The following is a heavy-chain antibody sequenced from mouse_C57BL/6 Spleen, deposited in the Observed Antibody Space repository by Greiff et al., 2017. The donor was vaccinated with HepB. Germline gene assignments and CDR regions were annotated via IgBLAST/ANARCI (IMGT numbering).Heavy chain of an antibody. J-gene: IGHJ2*01. CDR2: IDPENGDT. V-gene: IGHV14-4*01. D-gene: IGHD6-1*01. CDR1: GFNIKDDY. CDR3: TPLTSDYYFDY. Sequence: EVQLQQSGAELVRPGASVKLSCTASGFNIKDDYMHWVKQRPEQGLEWIGWIDPENGDTEYASKFQGKATITADTSSNTAYLQLSSLTSEDTAVYYCTPLTSDYYFDYWGQGTTLTVSS.